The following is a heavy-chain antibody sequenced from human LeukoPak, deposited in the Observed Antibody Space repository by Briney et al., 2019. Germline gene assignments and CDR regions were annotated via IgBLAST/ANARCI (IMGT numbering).Heavy chain of an antibody. CDR3: AREVQHYAGSVYDHDAFDI. CDR2: INHSGST. Sequence: KPSETLSLTCAVYGGSFSGHYWSWIRQPPGKGLEWVGEINHSGSTNYNPSLKSRVTILVDTSKNQFSPKLSSVTAADTAVYYCAREVQHYAGSVYDHDAFDIWGQGTMVTVSS. V-gene: IGHV4-34*01. J-gene: IGHJ3*02. D-gene: IGHD3-22*01. CDR1: GGSFSGHY.